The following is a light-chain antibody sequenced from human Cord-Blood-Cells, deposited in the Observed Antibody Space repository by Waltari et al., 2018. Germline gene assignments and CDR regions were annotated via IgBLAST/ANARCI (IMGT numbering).Light chain of an antibody. Sequence: EIVMTQSPATLSVSPGARATPSCRASQSVSSNLARYQQKPGQAPRLLIYGASTRATRIAARFSGRGSGTEFTLTISSLQSEDFAVYYCQQYNNWAPYTFGQGTKLEIK. CDR2: GAS. J-gene: IGKJ2*01. CDR3: QQYNNWAPYT. CDR1: QSVSSN. V-gene: IGKV3-15*01.